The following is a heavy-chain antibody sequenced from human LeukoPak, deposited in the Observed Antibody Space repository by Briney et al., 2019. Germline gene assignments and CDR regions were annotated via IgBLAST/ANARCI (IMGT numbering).Heavy chain of an antibody. J-gene: IGHJ5*02. CDR3: ARDMGQT. CDR1: GVSISSGAYY. CDR2: IYTSGTT. V-gene: IGHV4-61*02. Sequence: SETLSLTCTVSGVSISSGAYYWTWIRQAAGKGLEWIGRIYTSGTTDYNPSLKSRVSISLDTSKNQFSLNLSSVTAADTAVYYCARDMGQTWGQGTPVTVSS. D-gene: IGHD3-10*01.